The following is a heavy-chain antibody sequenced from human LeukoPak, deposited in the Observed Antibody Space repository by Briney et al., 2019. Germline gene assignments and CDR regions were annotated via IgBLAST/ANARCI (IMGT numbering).Heavy chain of an antibody. CDR2: INSDGSTI. V-gene: IGHV3-74*01. Sequence: GGSLRLSCAASGFTFSSYWMYWVRQAPGKGLVWVSRINSDGSTINYADSVKGRFTISRDNAKNSLYLQMNSLRAEDTAVYYCARDGPSSGPLGYWGQGTLVTVSS. CDR1: GFTFSSYW. J-gene: IGHJ4*02. CDR3: ARDGPSSGPLGY. D-gene: IGHD3-22*01.